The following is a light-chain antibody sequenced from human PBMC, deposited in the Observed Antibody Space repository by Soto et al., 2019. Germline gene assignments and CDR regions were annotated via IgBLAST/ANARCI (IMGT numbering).Light chain of an antibody. J-gene: IGKJ4*01. V-gene: IGKV3-20*01. CDR1: QSIRSDF. CDR2: AAS. CDR3: QQYGTSPLT. Sequence: EIVLTQSPGTLSLSPGERATLSCRASQSIRSDFLARYQQRPGQAPRLLIYAASSRATGIPDRFSAGGSGTDFTLTIRRLETEDFAVYYCQQYGTSPLTFGGGTKVEIK.